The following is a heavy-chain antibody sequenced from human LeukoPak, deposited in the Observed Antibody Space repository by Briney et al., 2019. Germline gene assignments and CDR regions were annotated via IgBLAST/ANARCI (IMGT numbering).Heavy chain of an antibody. V-gene: IGHV1-18*01. CDR3: ARVGNGASWPWEWFDP. CDR1: GYTFTHYA. D-gene: IGHD2-2*01. CDR2: ISAYNLNT. Sequence: ASVKVSCKASGYTFTHYAITWVRQAPGQGLEWMGWISAYNLNTNYAQNLQGRVTMTVDPSTTTAYMELRSLTSDDTAVYYCARVGNGASWPWEWFDPWGQGTLVAVSS. J-gene: IGHJ5*02.